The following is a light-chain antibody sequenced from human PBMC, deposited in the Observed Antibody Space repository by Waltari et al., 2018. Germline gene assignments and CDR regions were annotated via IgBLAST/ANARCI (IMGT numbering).Light chain of an antibody. Sequence: VMTQSPLSLPVTLGKPASISCRSGQSLVHSNGNTYLSWFQQRPGQSPRLLIYKVSNRASGVADRFSGSGSGTDLTLQISRVEAEDVAFYYCMQGTHWPPYTFGQGTKLE. CDR1: QSLVHSNGNTY. J-gene: IGKJ2*01. CDR3: MQGTHWPPYT. V-gene: IGKV2-30*02. CDR2: KVS.